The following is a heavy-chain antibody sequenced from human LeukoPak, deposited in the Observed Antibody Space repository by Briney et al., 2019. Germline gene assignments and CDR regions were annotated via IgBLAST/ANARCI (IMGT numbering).Heavy chain of an antibody. CDR1: GFAFSSYW. V-gene: IGHV3-7*01. Sequence: PGGSLRLSCAASGFAFSSYWMNWDRQAPGKGLEWVANIKKDGSERYYVDSVKGRFTISRDNTKKSLYLQMNTLRAEDTAVYYCARDLAGPPQEAFDIWGQGTKVTVSS. CDR2: IKKDGSER. J-gene: IGHJ3*02. CDR3: ARDLAGPPQEAFDI.